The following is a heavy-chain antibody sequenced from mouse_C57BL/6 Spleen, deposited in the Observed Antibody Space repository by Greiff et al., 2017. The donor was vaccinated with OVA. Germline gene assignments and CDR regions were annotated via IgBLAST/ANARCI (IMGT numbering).Heavy chain of an antibody. D-gene: IGHD1-1*01. CDR2: IDPNSGGT. CDR1: GYTFTSYW. Sequence: VQLQQPGAELVKPGASVKLSCKASGYTFTSYWMHWVKQRPGRGLEWIGWIDPNSGGTKYNEKFKSKATLTVDKPSSTVYMQLSSLTSEDSAVYYCGITTVVADDYFDYWGQGTTLTVSS. J-gene: IGHJ2*01. V-gene: IGHV1-72*01. CDR3: GITTVVADDYFDY.